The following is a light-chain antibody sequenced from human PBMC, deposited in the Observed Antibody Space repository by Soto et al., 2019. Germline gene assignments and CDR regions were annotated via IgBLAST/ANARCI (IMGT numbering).Light chain of an antibody. V-gene: IGKV1-39*01. CDR1: QSISSY. CDR3: QQSYNMPWT. Sequence: DIHMTQSPSSLSASVGDRVTISCRASQSISSYLSWYQQKPGKAPKLLIFAASSLESGVPSRFSGSGSGTDYTLTISSLQPEDFATYHCQQSYNMPWTFGQGTKVDIK. CDR2: AAS. J-gene: IGKJ1*01.